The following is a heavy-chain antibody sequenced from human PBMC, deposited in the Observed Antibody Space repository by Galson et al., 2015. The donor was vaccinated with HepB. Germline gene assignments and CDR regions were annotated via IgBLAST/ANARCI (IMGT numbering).Heavy chain of an antibody. CDR1: GYSFTNYW. V-gene: IGHV5-51*03. D-gene: IGHD1-14*01. CDR3: ARRNDLFDY. CDR2: VHPGDSPT. Sequence: QSGAEVKQPGESLTISCKASGYSFTNYWIGWVRQMPGKGLEWVGLVHPGDSPTRYSPTFRGQVTISADQSISTTYLQWNSLKASDTAMYYCARRNDLFDYWGQGTLVAVSS. J-gene: IGHJ4*02.